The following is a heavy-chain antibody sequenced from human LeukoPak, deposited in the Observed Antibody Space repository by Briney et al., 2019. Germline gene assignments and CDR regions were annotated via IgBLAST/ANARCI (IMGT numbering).Heavy chain of an antibody. CDR3: ARDYDYGDYYYYMDV. CDR2: ISSSSSYI. V-gene: IGHV3-21*01. CDR1: GFTFSSYS. D-gene: IGHD4-17*01. Sequence: PGGSLRLSCAASGFTFSSYSMNWVRQAPGKGLEWVSSISSSSSYIYYAGSVKGRFTISRDNAKNSLYLQMNSLRAEDTAVYYCARDYDYGDYYYYMDVWGKGTTVTVSS. J-gene: IGHJ6*03.